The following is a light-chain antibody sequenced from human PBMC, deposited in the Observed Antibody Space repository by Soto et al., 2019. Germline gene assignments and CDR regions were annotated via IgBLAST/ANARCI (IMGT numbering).Light chain of an antibody. Sequence: IGLTQSPGTLSLSPGERATLSCRASQSVSSTYFAWYQQKPGQAPRLLIFGASNRATGIPDRFSGSGSGTDFSLTISRLEPEDFAVYYCQQYGSSPLTFGGGTKVDIK. CDR3: QQYGSSPLT. V-gene: IGKV3-20*01. J-gene: IGKJ4*01. CDR1: QSVSSTY. CDR2: GAS.